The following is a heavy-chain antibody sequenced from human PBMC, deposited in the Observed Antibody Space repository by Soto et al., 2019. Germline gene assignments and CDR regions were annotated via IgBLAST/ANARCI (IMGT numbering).Heavy chain of an antibody. Sequence: ESGGGVVQPGRSLRLSCAASGFTFSSYAMHWVRQAPGKGLEWVAVISYDGSNKYYADSVKGRFTISRDNSKNTLYLQMNSLRAGDTAVYYCASSYDSSGYPSDYWGQGTLVTVSS. CDR1: GFTFSSYA. CDR2: ISYDGSNK. CDR3: ASSYDSSGYPSDY. D-gene: IGHD3-22*01. V-gene: IGHV3-30-3*01. J-gene: IGHJ4*02.